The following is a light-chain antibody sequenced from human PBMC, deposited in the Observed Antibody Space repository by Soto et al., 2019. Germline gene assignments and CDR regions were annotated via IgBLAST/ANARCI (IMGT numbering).Light chain of an antibody. CDR1: QTISSY. J-gene: IGKJ3*01. CDR3: QQSYTTPFT. CDR2: AAS. Sequence: DIQMTQSPSSLSASVGDRVTITCRASQTISSYLNWYQQKPGKAPKLLIYAASSLQRGVPSRFSGSGSGTDFTLTISSLQPEDFATYYCQQSYTTPFTFGPGTKVD. V-gene: IGKV1-39*01.